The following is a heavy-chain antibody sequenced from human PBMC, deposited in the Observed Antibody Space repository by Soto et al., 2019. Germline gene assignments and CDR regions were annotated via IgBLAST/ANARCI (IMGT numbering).Heavy chain of an antibody. D-gene: IGHD4-17*01. CDR3: ARDGQSPADYGDYDTHYYYGMDV. Sequence: HPGGSLRLSCAASGFTFSSYSMNWVRQAPGKGLEWVSYISSSSSTIYYADSVKGRFTISRDNAKNSLYLQMNSLRAEDTAVYYCARDGQSPADYGDYDTHYYYGMDVWGQGTTVTVSS. J-gene: IGHJ6*02. V-gene: IGHV3-48*01. CDR2: ISSSSSTI. CDR1: GFTFSSYS.